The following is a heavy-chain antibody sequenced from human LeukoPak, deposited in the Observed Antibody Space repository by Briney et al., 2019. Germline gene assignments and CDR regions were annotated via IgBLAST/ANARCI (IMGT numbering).Heavy chain of an antibody. D-gene: IGHD2-8*01. J-gene: IGHJ4*02. CDR3: ARVSANYFDY. Sequence: GGSLRLSCAASGFTFSSYGMHWVRQAPGKGLEWVAAISDDGSNKYYADSVKGRFTISRDNSKNTVYLQINSLRAEDTAVYYCARVSANYFDYWGQGTLVTVSS. CDR2: ISDDGSNK. V-gene: IGHV3-30*03. CDR1: GFTFSSYG.